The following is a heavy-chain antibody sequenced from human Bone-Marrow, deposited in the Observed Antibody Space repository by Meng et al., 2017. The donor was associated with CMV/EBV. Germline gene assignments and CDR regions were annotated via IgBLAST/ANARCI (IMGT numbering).Heavy chain of an antibody. CDR2: IIPIFGAA. Sequence: SVKVSCKASGGTFSSYAISWVRQAPGQGLEWMGGIIPIFGAANYAQKFQGRVTITTDESTSTAYMELSSLRSEDTAVYYCARVWSLEQNYWFDPWGQGTLVTVSS. J-gene: IGHJ5*02. D-gene: IGHD1/OR15-1a*01. V-gene: IGHV1-69*05. CDR1: GGTFSSYA. CDR3: ARVWSLEQNYWFDP.